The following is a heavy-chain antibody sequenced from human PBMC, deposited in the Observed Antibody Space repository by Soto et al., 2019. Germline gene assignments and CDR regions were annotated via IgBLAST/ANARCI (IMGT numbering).Heavy chain of an antibody. J-gene: IGHJ5*02. CDR1: GFTFSSYA. CDR2: ISYDGSNK. D-gene: IGHD3-16*01. CDR3: ARDLGVPNWFDP. V-gene: IGHV3-30-3*01. Sequence: PGGSLRLSCAASGFTFSSYAMHWVRQAPGKGLEWVAVISYDGSNKYYADSVKGRFTISRDNSKNTLYLQMNSLRAEDTAVYYCARDLGVPNWFDPWGQGTLVTVSS.